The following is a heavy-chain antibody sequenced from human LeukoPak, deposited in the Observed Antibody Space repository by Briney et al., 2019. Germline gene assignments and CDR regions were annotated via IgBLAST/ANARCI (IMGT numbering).Heavy chain of an antibody. CDR1: GYTFTGHY. V-gene: IGHV1-2*04. D-gene: IGHD4-17*01. J-gene: IGHJ5*02. Sequence: ASVKVSCKASGYTFTGHYIHWVRQAPGQGLEWMGWINPNSGGTNYEQKFQGWVIMTSDTSISTAYMELSSLRYDDTAVYYCARHMTTANNWFDPWGQGTLVTVSS. CDR3: ARHMTTANNWFDP. CDR2: INPNSGGT.